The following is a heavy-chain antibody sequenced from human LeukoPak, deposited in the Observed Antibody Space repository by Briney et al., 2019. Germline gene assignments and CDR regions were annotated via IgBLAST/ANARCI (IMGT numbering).Heavy chain of an antibody. Sequence: GGSLRLSCAASGFTFSSYEMNWVRQAPGKGLEWVSGISWNSGSIGYADSVKGRFTISRDNAKNSLYLQMNSLRAEDMALYYCAKDTGSYPVGYFDYWGQGTLVTVSS. CDR3: AKDTGSYPVGYFDY. J-gene: IGHJ4*02. CDR2: ISWNSGSI. V-gene: IGHV3-9*03. CDR1: GFTFSSYE. D-gene: IGHD1-26*01.